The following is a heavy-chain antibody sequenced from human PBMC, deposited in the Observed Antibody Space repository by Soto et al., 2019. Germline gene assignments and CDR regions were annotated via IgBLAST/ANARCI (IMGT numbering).Heavy chain of an antibody. CDR1: GFTFSDHY. CDR3: ARGSGPRGTGTTIQFDY. CDR2: IRKKDNSYTT. Sequence: GGSLRLSCEGSGFTFSDHYMDWVRQAPGKGLEWVGRIRKKDNSYTTEYAASVKGRFTVSRDDSKNSLYLQMNSLKTEDTAVYYCARGSGPRGTGTTIQFDYWGQGTLVTVSS. J-gene: IGHJ4*02. D-gene: IGHD1-1*01. V-gene: IGHV3-72*01.